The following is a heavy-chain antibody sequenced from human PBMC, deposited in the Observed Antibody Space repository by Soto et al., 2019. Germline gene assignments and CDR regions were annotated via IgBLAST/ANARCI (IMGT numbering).Heavy chain of an antibody. J-gene: IGHJ4*02. CDR2: INTYNGNT. Sequence: ASVKVSCKASGYTFTSYGISWVRQAPGQGLEWMGWINTYNGNTQYADKFSGRVIVTADTSTTTSFMEVTSLTSDDTAVFYCARHRHPDSPFMVVTTMGLDYWAQGTLVTVSS. CDR1: GYTFTSYG. CDR3: ARHRHPDSPFMVVTTMGLDY. D-gene: IGHD2-21*02. V-gene: IGHV1-18*01.